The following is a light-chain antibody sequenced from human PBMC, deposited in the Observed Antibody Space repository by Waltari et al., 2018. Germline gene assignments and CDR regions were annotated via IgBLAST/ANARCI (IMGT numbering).Light chain of an antibody. V-gene: IGLV2-14*01. CDR2: DVS. CDR3: NSYAGSSSWV. Sequence: QSALTQPASVSGSPGQSITISCTGTSSDVGFYNYVSWYQQHPGKAPKLIIYDVSERPSGVSNRFSVSKSGNTASLTISGLQAEDEADYYCNSYAGSSSWVFGGGTKLTVL. CDR1: SSDVGFYNY. J-gene: IGLJ3*02.